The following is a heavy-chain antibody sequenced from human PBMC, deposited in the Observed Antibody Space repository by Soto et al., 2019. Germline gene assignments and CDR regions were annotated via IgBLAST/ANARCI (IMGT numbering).Heavy chain of an antibody. D-gene: IGHD2-15*01. J-gene: IGHJ5*02. Sequence: ASVKGSWKASGCTFSSDAIGWGRQAPGQRLEWMGWIIPDNGKTKSSQKFQDRVMITRDTSTSTAYMDLSSLRSEDTAVYYCARGIATGQLDPWGQGTLVTVSS. CDR1: GCTFSSDA. V-gene: IGHV1-3*01. CDR3: ARGIATGQLDP. CDR2: IIPDNGKT.